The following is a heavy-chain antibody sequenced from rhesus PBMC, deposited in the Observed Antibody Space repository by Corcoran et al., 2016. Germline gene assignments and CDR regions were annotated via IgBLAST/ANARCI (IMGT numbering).Heavy chain of an antibody. CDR2: ILYEGSKK. CDR3: AREGWNTVLGGVAMGYFEF. D-gene: IGHD2-21*01. J-gene: IGHJ1*01. V-gene: IGHV3-54*02. CDR1: GFTFSSSV. Sequence: EVQLVESGGGLVKPGGCLRLSCAASGFTFSSSVMHCVRQGPGQVRAWVAVILYEGSKKYYADTVKDRFTISRDKSKNRLYLQMNNLKVEDTAVYYWAREGWNTVLGGVAMGYFEFWGQGALVTVSS.